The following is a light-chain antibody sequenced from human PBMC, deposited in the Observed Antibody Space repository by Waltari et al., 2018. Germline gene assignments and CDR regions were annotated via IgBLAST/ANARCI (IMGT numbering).Light chain of an antibody. CDR3: QQYSNWFT. Sequence: EIVLTQSPATLSLSPGERATLSCRASQSVSSRLAWYQQKPGQAPRLLIYGASSRATGVSERFSGSGSGTDFTLTISSLEPEDFAVYRCQQYSNWFTFGPGTKLDI. J-gene: IGKJ3*01. V-gene: IGKV3-15*01. CDR2: GAS. CDR1: QSVSSR.